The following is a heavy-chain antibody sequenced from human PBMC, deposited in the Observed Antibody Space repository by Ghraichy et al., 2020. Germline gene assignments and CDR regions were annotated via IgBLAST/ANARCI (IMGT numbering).Heavy chain of an antibody. D-gene: IGHD3-10*01. V-gene: IGHV5-51*01. CDR3: ARRGGSGSYVGYYYYGMDV. Sequence: GESLNISCKGSGYSFTSYWIGWVRQMPGKGLEWMGIIYPGDSDTRYSPSFQGQVTISADKSISTAYLQWSSLKASDTAMYYCARRGGSGSYVGYYYYGMDVWGQGTTVTVSS. J-gene: IGHJ6*02. CDR2: IYPGDSDT. CDR1: GYSFTSYW.